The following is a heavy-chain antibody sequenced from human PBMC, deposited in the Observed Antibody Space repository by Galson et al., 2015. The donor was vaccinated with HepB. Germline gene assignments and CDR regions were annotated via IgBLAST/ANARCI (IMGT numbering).Heavy chain of an antibody. CDR2: INSDGSST. V-gene: IGHV3-74*01. Sequence: SLRLSCAASGFTFSSYWMHWVRQAPGKGLVWVSRINSDGSSTSYADSVKGRFTISRDNAKNTLYLQMNSLRAEDTAVYYCARRKQLGWFDPWGQGTLVTVSS. D-gene: IGHD6-6*01. CDR1: GFTFSSYW. CDR3: ARRKQLGWFDP. J-gene: IGHJ5*02.